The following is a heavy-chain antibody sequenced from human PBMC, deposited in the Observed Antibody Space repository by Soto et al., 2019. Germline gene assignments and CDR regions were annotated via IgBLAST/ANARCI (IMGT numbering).Heavy chain of an antibody. D-gene: IGHD6-13*01. J-gene: IGHJ4*02. CDR2: IYWDDDK. CDR1: GFSLSTRDVG. CDR3: ARATIAAHREFDY. V-gene: IGHV2-5*02. Sequence: QITLKESGPTLVKPTQTLTLTCTFSGFSLSTRDVGVGWIRQPPGKALEWLALIYWDDDKRYSPSLNSRLTXXKXXXXXXVVLTXXXXXXXXXGTYYCARATIAAHREFDYWGQGTLVTVSS.